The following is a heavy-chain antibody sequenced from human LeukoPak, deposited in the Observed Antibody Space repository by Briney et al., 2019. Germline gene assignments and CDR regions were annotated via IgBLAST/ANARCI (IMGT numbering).Heavy chain of an antibody. CDR2: IRSKAYGGTT. Sequence: PGGSLRLSCTASGFTFGDYAMSWFRQAPGKGLEWVGFIRSKAYGGTTEYAASVKGRFTISRDDSKSIAYLQMNSLKTEDTAVYYCTGTEGLNSTMMALQDYYYYGMDVWGQGTTVTVSS. V-gene: IGHV3-49*03. D-gene: IGHD3-22*01. CDR3: TGTEGLNSTMMALQDYYYYGMDV. CDR1: GFTFGDYA. J-gene: IGHJ6*02.